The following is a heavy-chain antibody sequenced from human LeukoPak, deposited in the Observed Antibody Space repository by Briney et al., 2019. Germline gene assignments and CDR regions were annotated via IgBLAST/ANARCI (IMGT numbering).Heavy chain of an antibody. CDR1: GFTFSSYS. Sequence: GGSLRLSCAASGFTFSSYSMNWVRQAPGKVLEWVSSISSSSSYIYYANSGKGLFTSSRDNDKNSLYLQMNSLRAEDTAVYYCARERCSSTSCYEGGGFDYWGQGTLVTVSS. V-gene: IGHV3-21*01. J-gene: IGHJ4*02. CDR3: ARERCSSTSCYEGGGFDY. CDR2: ISSSSSYI. D-gene: IGHD2-2*01.